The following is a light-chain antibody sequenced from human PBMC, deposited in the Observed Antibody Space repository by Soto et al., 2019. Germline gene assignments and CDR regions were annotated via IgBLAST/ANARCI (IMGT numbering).Light chain of an antibody. Sequence: QSALTQPASVSGSPGQSITISCTGTSSDVGGYNYVSWYQQHPGKAPKLMIYDVTNRPSGVSNRFSGSKSGNTASLTISGLQSDDAADYYCSSYTSSSTPLVFGGGTTLTVL. V-gene: IGLV2-14*01. J-gene: IGLJ3*02. CDR2: DVT. CDR1: SSDVGGYNY. CDR3: SSYTSSSTPLV.